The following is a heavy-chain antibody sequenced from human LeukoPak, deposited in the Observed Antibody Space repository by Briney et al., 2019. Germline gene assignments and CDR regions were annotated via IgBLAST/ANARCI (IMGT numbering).Heavy chain of an antibody. Sequence: ASVKVSCTASGYTFTSYGISWVRQAPGQGLEWMGWISAYNGNTNYAQKLQGRVTMTTDTSTSTAYMELRSLRSDDTAVYYCAREIPPDYGDYELDYWGQGTLVTVSS. CDR3: AREIPPDYGDYELDY. D-gene: IGHD4-17*01. J-gene: IGHJ4*02. CDR1: GYTFTSYG. V-gene: IGHV1-18*01. CDR2: ISAYNGNT.